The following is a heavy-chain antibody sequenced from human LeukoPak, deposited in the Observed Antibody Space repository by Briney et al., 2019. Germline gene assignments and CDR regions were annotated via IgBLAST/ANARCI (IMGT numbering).Heavy chain of an antibody. CDR1: GYTFTSYG. CDR2: ISAYNGNT. V-gene: IGHV1-18*01. Sequence: ASVKVSCKASGYTFTSYGISWVRQAPGQGLEWMGWISAYNGNTNYAQKLQGRVAMTTDTSTITAYMELRSLRSDDTAVYYCASLGISSDYYDSSGYYYEDYWGQGTLVTVSS. D-gene: IGHD3-22*01. J-gene: IGHJ4*02. CDR3: ASLGISSDYYDSSGYYYEDY.